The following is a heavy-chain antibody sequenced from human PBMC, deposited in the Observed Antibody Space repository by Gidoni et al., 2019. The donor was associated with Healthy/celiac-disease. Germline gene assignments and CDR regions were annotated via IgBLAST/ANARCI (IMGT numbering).Heavy chain of an antibody. V-gene: IGHV4-39*01. Sequence: QLQLQESGPGLVKPSETLSLTCTVSGGSISSSSYYWGWIRQPPGKGLEWIGSIYYSGSTYYNPSLKSRVTISVDTSKNQFSLKLSSVTAADTAVYYCARHETTVVTIDWFDPWGQGTLVTVSS. CDR3: ARHETTVVTIDWFDP. J-gene: IGHJ5*02. CDR2: IYYSGST. CDR1: GGSISSSSYY. D-gene: IGHD4-17*01.